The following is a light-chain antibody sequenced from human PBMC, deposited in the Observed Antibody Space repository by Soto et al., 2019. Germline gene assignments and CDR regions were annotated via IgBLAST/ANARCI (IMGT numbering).Light chain of an antibody. V-gene: IGKV1-5*03. CDR2: KAS. Sequence: DIQMTQSPSTLSGSVGDRVTITCRASQTSSSWLAWYQQKPGKAPKLLSYKASTLKSGVPSRFSGSGSGTEFTLTISSLQPDDFATYYCQHYNSYSEAFGQGTKVELK. CDR3: QHYNSYSEA. CDR1: QTSSSW. J-gene: IGKJ1*01.